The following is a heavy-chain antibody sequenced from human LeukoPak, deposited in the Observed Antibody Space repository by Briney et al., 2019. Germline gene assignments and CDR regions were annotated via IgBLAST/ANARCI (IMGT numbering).Heavy chain of an antibody. CDR2: IYYSGST. V-gene: IGHV4-39*01. D-gene: IGHD6-19*01. J-gene: IGHJ3*02. Sequence: LETLSLTCTVSGGSISSSSYYWGWIREPPGKGLEWIGSIYYSGSTYYNPSLKSRVTISVDTSKNQFSLKLSSVTAADTAVYYCARQSGYSSGWYGPKGAFDIWGQGTMVTVSS. CDR3: ARQSGYSSGWYGPKGAFDI. CDR1: GGSISSSSYY.